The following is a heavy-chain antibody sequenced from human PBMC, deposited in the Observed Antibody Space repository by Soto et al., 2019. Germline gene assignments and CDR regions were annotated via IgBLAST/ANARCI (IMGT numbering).Heavy chain of an antibody. J-gene: IGHJ5*02. D-gene: IGHD6-13*01. CDR3: ARHLAAAGELNWFDP. Sequence: PGESLKISCNGSGYSFTSYWISWVRQMPGKGLEWMGRIDPSDSYTNYSPSFQGHVTISADKSISTAYLQWSSLKASDTAMYYCARHLAAAGELNWFDPWGQGTLVTVSS. CDR1: GYSFTSYW. CDR2: IDPSDSYT. V-gene: IGHV5-10-1*01.